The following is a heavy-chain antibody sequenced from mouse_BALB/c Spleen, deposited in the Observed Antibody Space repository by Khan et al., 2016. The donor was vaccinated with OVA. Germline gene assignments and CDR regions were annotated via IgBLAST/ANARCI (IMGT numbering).Heavy chain of an antibody. CDR3: VRWDY. CDR1: GYSITSGYS. CDR2: IDYSGTT. V-gene: IGHV3-1*02. J-gene: IGHJ2*01. Sequence: VQLKESGPDLLKPSQSLSLTYTVTGYSITSGYSWHWIRQFPGHKLEWMGYIDYSGTTNYNPSLKSRISITREISKNQFFLQLSSVTTEDTATYYCVRWDYGGQGTTLTVSS.